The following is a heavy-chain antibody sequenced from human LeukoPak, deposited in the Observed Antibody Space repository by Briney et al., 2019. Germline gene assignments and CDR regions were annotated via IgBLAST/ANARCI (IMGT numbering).Heavy chain of an antibody. V-gene: IGHV3-21*01. D-gene: IGHD4-17*01. CDR2: ISSSSSYI. CDR1: GFTFSSYS. J-gene: IGHJ4*02. Sequence: GGSLRLSCAASGFTFSSYSMNWVRQAPGKALEWVSSISSSSSYIYYADSVKGRFTISRDNAKNSLYLQMNSLRAEDTAVYYCARGQTTVTYLDDRDYWGQGTLVTVSS. CDR3: ARGQTTVTYLDDRDY.